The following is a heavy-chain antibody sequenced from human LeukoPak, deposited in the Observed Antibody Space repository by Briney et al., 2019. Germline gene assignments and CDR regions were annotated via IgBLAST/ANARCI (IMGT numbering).Heavy chain of an antibody. CDR1: GFTFSSYG. V-gene: IGHV3-30*02. CDR3: ARNPPTGATVQLWLRYYYYYYMDV. J-gene: IGHJ6*03. Sequence: PGGSLRLSCAASGFTFSSYGMHWVRQAPGKGLEWVAFIRYDGSNKYYADSVKGRFTISRDNSKNTLYLQMNSLRAEDTAVYYCARNPPTGATVQLWLRYYYYYYMDVWGKGTTVTVSS. CDR2: IRYDGSNK. D-gene: IGHD5-18*01.